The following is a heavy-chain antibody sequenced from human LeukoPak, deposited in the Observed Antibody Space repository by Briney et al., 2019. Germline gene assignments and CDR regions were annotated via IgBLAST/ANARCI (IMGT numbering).Heavy chain of an antibody. CDR1: GYIFTSNY. CDR2: INPSGGST. D-gene: IGHD2-21*02. V-gene: IGHV1-46*01. CDR3: VRGVVVTAMGYKWFDP. J-gene: IGHJ5*02. Sequence: ASVKVSCKASGYIFTSNYIHWVRQAPGQGLEWMGIINPSGGSTTYAEKFRGRVTMTRDTPTSTVYMELSSLRSEDTAVYYCVRGVVVTAMGYKWFDPWGQGTLVTVSS.